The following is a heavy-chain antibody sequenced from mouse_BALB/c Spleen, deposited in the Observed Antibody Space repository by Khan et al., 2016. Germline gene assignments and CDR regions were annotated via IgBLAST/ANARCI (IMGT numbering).Heavy chain of an antibody. J-gene: IGHJ3*01. Sequence: EVELVESGGGLVKPGGSLKLSCAASGFTFSNYAMSWVRQTPEKRLEWVASISTGGSTYYPDSVKGRFFISRDNVRNILYLHMSSLRSEDTAMYYCAREHYGNFWFAYWGQGTLVTVSA. CDR1: GFTFSNYA. V-gene: IGHV5-6-5*01. CDR2: ISTGGST. D-gene: IGHD2-1*01. CDR3: AREHYGNFWFAY.